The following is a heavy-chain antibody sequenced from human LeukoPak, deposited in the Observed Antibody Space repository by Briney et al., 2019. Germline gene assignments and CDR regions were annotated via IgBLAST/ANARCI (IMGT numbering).Heavy chain of an antibody. CDR2: ISGSGGST. Sequence: GGSLRLSCAASGFTFGSYAMSWVREAPGKGVEWVSAISGSGGSTYYADSVKGRFTISRDNSKNTLYLQMNSLRAEDTAVYYCARSGYNYGYWAFDIWGQGTMVTVSS. V-gene: IGHV3-23*01. D-gene: IGHD5-18*01. CDR3: ARSGYNYGYWAFDI. J-gene: IGHJ3*02. CDR1: GFTFGSYA.